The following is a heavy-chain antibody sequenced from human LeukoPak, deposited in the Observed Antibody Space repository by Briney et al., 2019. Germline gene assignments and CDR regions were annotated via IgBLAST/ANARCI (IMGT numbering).Heavy chain of an antibody. V-gene: IGHV3-23*01. Sequence: GGSLRLSCAASGFTFSSYAMSWVRQALGKGLEWVSAISGSGGSTYYADSVKGRFTISRDNSKNTLYLQMNSLRAEDTAVYYCAKGFLSFGVVITGVIDYWGQGTLVTVSS. CDR2: ISGSGGST. D-gene: IGHD3-3*01. CDR3: AKGFLSFGVVITGVIDY. CDR1: GFTFSSYA. J-gene: IGHJ4*02.